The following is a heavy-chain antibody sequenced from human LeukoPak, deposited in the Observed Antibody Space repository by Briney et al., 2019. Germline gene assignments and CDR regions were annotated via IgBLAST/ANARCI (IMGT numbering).Heavy chain of an antibody. CDR1: GDSISSGGYY. CDR3: ARDPLRYFDL. J-gene: IGHJ2*01. CDR2: IYYSGNT. D-gene: IGHD3-10*01. V-gene: IGHV4-31*03. Sequence: SETLSLTCTVSGDSISSGGYYWSWIRQHPGKGLEWIGNIYYSGNTYYNPSLKSRVVISVDTSKNQFSLKLRSVTAADTALYYCARDPLRYFDLWGRGNLVTVSS.